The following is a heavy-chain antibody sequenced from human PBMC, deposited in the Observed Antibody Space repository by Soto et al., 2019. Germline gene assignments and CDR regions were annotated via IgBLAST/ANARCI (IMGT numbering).Heavy chain of an antibody. CDR3: ARARLRAVYAFDI. CDR1: GGSVSSGAYY. D-gene: IGHD5-12*01. CDR2: IYYSGST. V-gene: IGHV4-31*03. Sequence: SETLSLTCTVSGGSVSSGAYYWTWIRQRPGKGLEWIGYIYYSGSTYYSPPLKSRLSISLDTSKNQFSLRLSSVTAADTAMYYCARARLRAVYAFDIWGQGTMLTVSS. J-gene: IGHJ3*02.